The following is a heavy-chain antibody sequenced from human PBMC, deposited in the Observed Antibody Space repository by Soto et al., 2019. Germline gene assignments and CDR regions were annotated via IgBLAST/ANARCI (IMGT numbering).Heavy chain of an antibody. CDR1: GGSFSGYY. CDR3: ARITTVPTAGLYYYYGMDV. V-gene: IGHV4-34*01. J-gene: IGHJ6*02. Sequence: SETLSLTCAVYGGSFSGYYWSWIRQPPGKGLEWIGEINHSGSTNYNPSLKSRVTISVDTSKNQFSLKLSSVTAADTAVYYCARITTVPTAGLYYYYGMDVWGQGTTVTVSS. D-gene: IGHD4-17*01. CDR2: INHSGST.